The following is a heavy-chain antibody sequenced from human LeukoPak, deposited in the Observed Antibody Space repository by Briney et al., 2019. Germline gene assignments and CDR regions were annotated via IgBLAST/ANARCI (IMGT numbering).Heavy chain of an antibody. J-gene: IGHJ4*02. Sequence: GGSLRLSCAASGFTFSNYAMSWARQAPGKGLDWVSSISGSGSGTYYADSVKGRFTISRDNSKNTLYLQINSLRAADTAVYYCARDPHIDNYFGTNTGLRDFWGQGTLVTVSS. D-gene: IGHD1-14*01. CDR3: ARDPHIDNYFGTNTGLRDF. CDR1: GFTFSNYA. V-gene: IGHV3-23*01. CDR2: ISGSGSGT.